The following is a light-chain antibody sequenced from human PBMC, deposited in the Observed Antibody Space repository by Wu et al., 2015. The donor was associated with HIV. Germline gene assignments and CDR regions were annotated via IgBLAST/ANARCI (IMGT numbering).Light chain of an antibody. J-gene: IGKJ1*01. CDR2: SAS. CDR1: QSVDKY. CDR3: QQYGSSPWT. V-gene: IGKV3-20*01. Sequence: DIVLTQSPGTLSVSPGETATLSCRASQSVDKYLAWYQQKSGQAPRLLIYSASKRATGIPDRFIDSGSGTDFTLTISRLEPEDSAVYYCQQYGSSPWTFGQGTKVEIK.